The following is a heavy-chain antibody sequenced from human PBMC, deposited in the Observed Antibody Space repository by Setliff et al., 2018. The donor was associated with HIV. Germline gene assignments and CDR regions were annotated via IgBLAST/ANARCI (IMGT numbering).Heavy chain of an antibody. CDR3: ARFPTVVTAPGF. CDR1: GDSINSRPYY. Sequence: KPSETLSLTCSVSGDSINSRPYYYGWLRQPPGKGLEWIGNVFYSGSTYYNPSLKSRVSTSIDTSRNQFSLKLTSVTAADTAVYFCARFPTVVTAPGFWGRGTLVTVSS. J-gene: IGHJ4*02. V-gene: IGHV4-39*01. CDR2: VFYSGST. D-gene: IGHD2-21*02.